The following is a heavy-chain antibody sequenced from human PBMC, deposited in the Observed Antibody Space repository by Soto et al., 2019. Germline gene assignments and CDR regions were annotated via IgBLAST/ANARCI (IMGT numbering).Heavy chain of an antibody. CDR2: INHSGST. V-gene: IGHV4-34*01. CDR1: GGSISGYY. CDR3: ARGSCSSTSCYRYYYYMDV. J-gene: IGHJ6*03. Sequence: PSETLSLTCTVSGGSISGYYWSWVRQPPGKGLEWIGDINHSGSTNYNPSLKSRVTISVDTSKNQFSLKLSSVTAADTAVYYCARGSCSSTSCYRYYYYMDVWGKGTTVTVSS. D-gene: IGHD2-2*01.